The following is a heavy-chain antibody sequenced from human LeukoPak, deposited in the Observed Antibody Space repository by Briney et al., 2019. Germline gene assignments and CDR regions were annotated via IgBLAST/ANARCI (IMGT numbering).Heavy chain of an antibody. V-gene: IGHV4-59*08. J-gene: IGHJ2*01. Sequence: SETLSLTCTVSGGSISSYYWSWIRQPPGKGLEWIGYIYYSGSTNYNPSLKSRVTISVDTSKNQFSLKLSSVTAADTAVYYCARRREPWSSVRVSWYFDLWGHGTLVTVSS. CDR3: ARRREPWSSVRVSWYFDL. CDR1: GGSISSYY. CDR2: IYYSGST. D-gene: IGHD3-10*02.